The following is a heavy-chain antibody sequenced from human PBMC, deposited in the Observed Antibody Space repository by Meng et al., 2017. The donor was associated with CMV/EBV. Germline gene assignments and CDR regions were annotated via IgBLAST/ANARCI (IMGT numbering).Heavy chain of an antibody. V-gene: IGHV3-74*01. CDR3: ARGDRTIFGVVIAYGMDV. CDR2: INRGGTTT. D-gene: IGHD3-3*01. Sequence: GESLKISCAASGIPFRTHWMHWVRQAPGKGLVWVSAINRGGTTTTYADSVKGRFTISRDNAKNTLYLQMNDLRAEDTAVYYCARGDRTIFGVVIAYGMDVWGQGTTVTVSS. CDR1: GIPFRTHW. J-gene: IGHJ6*02.